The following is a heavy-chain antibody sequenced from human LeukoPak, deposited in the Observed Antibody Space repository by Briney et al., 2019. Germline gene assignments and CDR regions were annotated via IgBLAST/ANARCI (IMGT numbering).Heavy chain of an antibody. Sequence: ASVKVSCKASGYTFTSYYMHWVRQAPGQGLEWMGIINPSGGSTSYAQKFQGRVTMTRDTSTSTVYMELSSLRSEDTAVYYCARAPTYYYDSSGYSPDYWGQGTLVTVPS. V-gene: IGHV1-46*01. CDR3: ARAPTYYYDSSGYSPDY. CDR1: GYTFTSYY. D-gene: IGHD3-22*01. J-gene: IGHJ4*02. CDR2: INPSGGST.